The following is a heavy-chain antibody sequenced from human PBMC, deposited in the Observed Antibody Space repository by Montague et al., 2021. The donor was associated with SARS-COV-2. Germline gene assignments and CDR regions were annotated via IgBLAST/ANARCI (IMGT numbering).Heavy chain of an antibody. D-gene: IGHD5-18*01. CDR1: GFTFSSYV. CDR2: IWYDGSNK. CDR3: ASQLVPRWYAFDI. Sequence: SLRLSCAASGFTFSSYVMHWVRQAPGKGLEWVAVIWYDGSNKYYADSVKGRFTISRDNSKNTLYLQMNSLRAEDTAVYYCASQLVPRWYAFDIWGQGTMVTVSS. J-gene: IGHJ3*02. V-gene: IGHV3-33*01.